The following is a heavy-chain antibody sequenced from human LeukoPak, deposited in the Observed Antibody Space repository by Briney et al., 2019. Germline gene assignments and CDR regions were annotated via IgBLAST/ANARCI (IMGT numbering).Heavy chain of an antibody. Sequence: ASVKVSCKASGYTFTSYDINWVRQATGQGLEWMGWMNPNSGNTGYAQKFQGRVTMTRNTSISTACMELSSLRSEDTAVYYCARGGLLRWPDYYYYGMDVWGQGTTVTVSS. J-gene: IGHJ6*02. CDR2: MNPNSGNT. CDR3: ARGGLLRWPDYYYYGMDV. V-gene: IGHV1-8*01. CDR1: GYTFTSYD. D-gene: IGHD6-19*01.